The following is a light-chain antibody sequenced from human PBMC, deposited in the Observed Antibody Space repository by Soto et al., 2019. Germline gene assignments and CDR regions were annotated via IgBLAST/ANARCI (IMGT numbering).Light chain of an antibody. Sequence: QSALTQPPSASGSPGQSGTISCTGTSNDVGGYNYVSWYQQHPGKAPKLMIYEVTKRPSGVPDRFSGSESGNTASLTVSGLQAEDEAEYYCSSYAGSNNFGVFGGGTKLTVL. CDR1: SNDVGGYNY. CDR2: EVT. V-gene: IGLV2-8*01. J-gene: IGLJ3*02. CDR3: SSYAGSNNFGV.